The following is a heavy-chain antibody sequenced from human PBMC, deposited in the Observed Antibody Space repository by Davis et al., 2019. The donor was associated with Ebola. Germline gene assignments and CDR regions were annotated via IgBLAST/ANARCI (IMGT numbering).Heavy chain of an antibody. CDR2: ISSSGSTI. V-gene: IGHV3-11*01. CDR3: ARGVAVAGFYFDY. J-gene: IGHJ4*02. CDR1: GFTFSDYY. Sequence: GESLKISCAASGFTFSDYYMSWIRQAPGKGLEWVSYISSSGSTIYYADSVKGRFTISRDNAKNSLYLQMNSLRAEDTAVYFCARGVAVAGFYFDYWGQGTLVTVSS. D-gene: IGHD6-19*01.